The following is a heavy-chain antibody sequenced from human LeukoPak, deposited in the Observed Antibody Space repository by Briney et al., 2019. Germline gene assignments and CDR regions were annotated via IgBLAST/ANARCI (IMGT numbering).Heavy chain of an antibody. V-gene: IGHV3-53*01. CDR1: GFTVSSNF. J-gene: IGHJ5*02. CDR3: ARSGRQSWFDP. D-gene: IGHD7-27*01. CDR2: IYSGGST. Sequence: GGSLRLSCAASGFTVSSNFMSWVRQAPGKGLEWVSFIYSGGSTYYADSVKGRFTISRDNAKNSLYLQMNSLRAEDTAVYYCARSGRQSWFDPWGQGTLVTVSS.